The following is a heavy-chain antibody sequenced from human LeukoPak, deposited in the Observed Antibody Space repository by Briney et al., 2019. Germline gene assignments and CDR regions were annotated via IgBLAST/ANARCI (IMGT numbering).Heavy chain of an antibody. J-gene: IGHJ4*02. CDR1: GFIFSSYS. CDR2: ISGSSSPI. Sequence: PGGSLRLSCAASGFIFSSYSMNWVRQAPGKGPEWVSSISGSSSPICYADSVKGRFTVSRDNARNSLYLQMNSLRVEDTAVYYCAREYSGYVPDYWGQGTLVTVSS. V-gene: IGHV3-21*01. CDR3: AREYSGYVPDY. D-gene: IGHD5-12*01.